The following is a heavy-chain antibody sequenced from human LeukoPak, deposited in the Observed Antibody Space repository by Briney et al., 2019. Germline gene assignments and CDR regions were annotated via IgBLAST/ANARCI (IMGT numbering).Heavy chain of an antibody. Sequence: GGSLRLSCAASGFTFSSYGMHWVRQAPGKGLEWVAVIWYDGSNKYYADSVKGRFTISRDNSKNTLYLQMNSLRAEDTAVYYCANTGLAVAGFDYWGQGTLVTVSS. D-gene: IGHD6-19*01. CDR3: ANTGLAVAGFDY. CDR1: GFTFSSYG. CDR2: IWYDGSNK. J-gene: IGHJ4*02. V-gene: IGHV3-30*02.